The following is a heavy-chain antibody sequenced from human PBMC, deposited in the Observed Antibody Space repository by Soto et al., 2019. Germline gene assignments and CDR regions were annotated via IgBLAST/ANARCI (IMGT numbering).Heavy chain of an antibody. D-gene: IGHD6-6*01. CDR1: GLTFRSYS. J-gene: IGHJ4*02. CDR3: TRVQQLVSENYFDY. Sequence: GALRLSCAASGLTFRSYSINWFRQTPGRGLECVSSESSTSNYIYYADSVKGRFTISRDNAKNSVFLQMNSLRAEDTAVYYFTRVQQLVSENYFDYWGKGVLVTVSS. CDR2: ESSTSNYI. V-gene: IGHV3-21*01.